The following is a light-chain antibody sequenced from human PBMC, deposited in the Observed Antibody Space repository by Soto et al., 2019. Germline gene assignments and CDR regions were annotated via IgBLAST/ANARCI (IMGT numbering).Light chain of an antibody. CDR1: SSDVGANKY. V-gene: IGLV2-11*01. Sequence: QSALTQPRSVSGSPGQSVTISCTGTSSDVGANKYVSWYQQHPGKAPKLMLFDVNKRPSGVPDRFSGSKSGYTASLTISGLQSEDEAAYYCCSYGGTFVFGTGTKVTVL. CDR2: DVN. J-gene: IGLJ1*01. CDR3: CSYGGTFV.